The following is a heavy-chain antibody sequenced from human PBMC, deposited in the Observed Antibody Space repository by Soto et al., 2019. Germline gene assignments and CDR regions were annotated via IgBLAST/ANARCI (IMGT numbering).Heavy chain of an antibody. CDR2: ISGSGGST. CDR3: AREPIGDYSYWYFDL. V-gene: IGHV3-23*01. Sequence: GGSLRLSCAASGFTFSSYAMSWVRQAPGKGLEWVSAISGSGGSTYYADSVKGRFTISRHNSENTLYLQMSSLRAEDTAVYYCAREPIGDYSYWYFDLWGRGTLVTVSS. J-gene: IGHJ2*01. D-gene: IGHD4-17*01. CDR1: GFTFSSYA.